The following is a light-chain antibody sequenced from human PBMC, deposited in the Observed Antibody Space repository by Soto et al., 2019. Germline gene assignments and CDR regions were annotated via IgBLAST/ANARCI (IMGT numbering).Light chain of an antibody. J-gene: IGKJ2*01. CDR2: KAS. V-gene: IGKV1-5*03. CDR3: QQYNSHSSYT. CDR1: QSINTW. Sequence: DIPMTQSPSTLSASVGDRVTITCRASQSINTWLAWYQQKPGKAPKLLIYKASSLGSGVPSRFSGSGSGTDFTLTTSSLQPNDFEIYYCQQYNSHSSYTFGQGTKLEIK.